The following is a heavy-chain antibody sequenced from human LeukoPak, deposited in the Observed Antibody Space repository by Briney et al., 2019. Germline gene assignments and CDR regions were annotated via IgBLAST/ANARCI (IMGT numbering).Heavy chain of an antibody. Sequence: GASVKVSCKASGYTFSDYFIHWLQQAPGKGLEWMGRVDPEEGETKYAEKFQGRVTMTADTSTDTAYMELSSLTPDDTAVYYCAANDFSQSNFDSWGQGTLVTVSS. V-gene: IGHV1-69-2*01. J-gene: IGHJ4*02. CDR1: GYTFSDYF. CDR3: AANDFSQSNFDS. CDR2: VDPEEGET. D-gene: IGHD3-3*01.